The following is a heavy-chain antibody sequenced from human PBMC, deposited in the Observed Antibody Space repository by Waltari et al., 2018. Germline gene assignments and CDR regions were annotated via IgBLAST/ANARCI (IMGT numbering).Heavy chain of an antibody. J-gene: IGHJ4*02. CDR2: IYSGGTT. D-gene: IGHD2-2*02. CDR3: ARGYRASNTWHRFDC. CDR1: GFSVSNNY. Sequence: EVQLVESGGGLVQPGGSLRLSCAASGFSVSNNYVSWVRQAPGKGVEGGSFIYSGGTTYNADSVKGRITISRDNSKNTVYLQMDSLRAEDTGIYDCARGYRASNTWHRFDCWGQGTLVTVSS. V-gene: IGHV3-66*01.